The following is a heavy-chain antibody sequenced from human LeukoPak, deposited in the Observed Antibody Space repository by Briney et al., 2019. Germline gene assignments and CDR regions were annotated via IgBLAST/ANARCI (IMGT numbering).Heavy chain of an antibody. V-gene: IGHV4-31*03. CDR3: ASIAAAGPHEDYYYYGMDV. CDR2: IHDSGST. Sequence: PSETLSLTCTVSGGSSSSGAYSWSWIRQHPGKGLEWTGNIHDSGSTYYNPSLKSRVTISVDTSKTQFSLKLSSVTAADTAVYYCASIAAAGPHEDYYYYGMDVWGQGTAVTVSS. D-gene: IGHD6-13*01. J-gene: IGHJ6*02. CDR1: GGSSSSGAYS.